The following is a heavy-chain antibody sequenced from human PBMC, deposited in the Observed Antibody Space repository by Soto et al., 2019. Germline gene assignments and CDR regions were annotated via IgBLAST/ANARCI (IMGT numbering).Heavy chain of an antibody. Sequence: EVQLVESGGGLVQPGGSLRLSCAASGFTFSDHYMDWVRQAPGKGLEWVGRIKNNANSYSTEYAASVTGRFTISRDDSKNLLYLQMTSLKTEDTAVYYCARDSGRGWSNFDFWGQGTLVTVSS. V-gene: IGHV3-72*01. CDR1: GFTFSDHY. D-gene: IGHD6-19*01. CDR3: ARDSGRGWSNFDF. J-gene: IGHJ4*02. CDR2: IKNNANSYST.